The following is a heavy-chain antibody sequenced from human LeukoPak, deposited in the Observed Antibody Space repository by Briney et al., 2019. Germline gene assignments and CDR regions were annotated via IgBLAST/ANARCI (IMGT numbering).Heavy chain of an antibody. Sequence: GGSLRLSCAASGFTFSDYYMSWIRQAPGKGLEWVSYISSSGSTIYHADSVKGRFTISRDNGKNSLYLQMNSLRAEDTAVYYCARDFWSGFYTPYNWFDPWGQGTLVTVSS. V-gene: IGHV3-11*01. CDR1: GFTFSDYY. CDR3: ARDFWSGFYTPYNWFDP. D-gene: IGHD3-3*01. CDR2: ISSSGSTI. J-gene: IGHJ5*02.